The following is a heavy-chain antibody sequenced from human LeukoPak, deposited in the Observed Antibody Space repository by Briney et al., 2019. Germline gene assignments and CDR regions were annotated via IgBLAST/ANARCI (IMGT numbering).Heavy chain of an antibody. J-gene: IGHJ4*02. CDR3: AKVGLGGNYDISLYYFDY. CDR1: GFTFSSYG. CDR2: IRYDGSNK. D-gene: IGHD3-9*01. Sequence: PGGSLRLSCAASGFTFSSYGMHWVRQAPGKGLEWVAFIRYDGSNKYYADSVKGRFTISRDNSKNTLYLQMNSLRAEDTAVYYCAKVGLGGNYDISLYYFDYWGQGTLVTVSS. V-gene: IGHV3-30*02.